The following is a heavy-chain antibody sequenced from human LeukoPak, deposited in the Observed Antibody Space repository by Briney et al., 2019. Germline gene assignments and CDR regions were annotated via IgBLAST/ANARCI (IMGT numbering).Heavy chain of an antibody. V-gene: IGHV4-4*07. CDR1: GRSFNSYY. Sequence: SETLSLTCTVAGRSFNSYYGRWIRQPAGKGLEWIGRIYTSGSTNYNPSLKSRVTISVDKSKKQFSLKLSSVTAADTALYQSKRQWSPLYDSSGYLDYWGQGTLVTVSS. J-gene: IGHJ4*02. CDR3: KRQWSPLYDSSGYLDY. CDR2: IYTSGST. D-gene: IGHD3-22*01.